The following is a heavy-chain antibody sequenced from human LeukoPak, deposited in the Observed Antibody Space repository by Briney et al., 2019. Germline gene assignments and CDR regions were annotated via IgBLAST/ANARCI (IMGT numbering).Heavy chain of an antibody. Sequence: ASVKVSCKASGGTFSSYAISWVRQAPGQGLEWMGRIIPILGIANYAQKFQGRVTFTADKSTSTAYMELSSLRSEDTAVYYCAREGSGRPLDYWGQGTLVTVSS. V-gene: IGHV1-69*04. CDR2: IIPILGIA. D-gene: IGHD2-15*01. J-gene: IGHJ4*02. CDR3: AREGSGRPLDY. CDR1: GGTFSSYA.